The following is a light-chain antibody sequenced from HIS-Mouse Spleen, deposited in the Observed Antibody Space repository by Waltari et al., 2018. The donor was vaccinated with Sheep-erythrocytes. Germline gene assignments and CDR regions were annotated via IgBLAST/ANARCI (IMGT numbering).Light chain of an antibody. Sequence: QSALTQPRSVSGSPGQSVTISCTGTSSDVGGYNYVSWYQQHPGKAPKLMIYDVSKRPSGVLDRFSGSKSGSTGSLTISGRQAEDEADYSCCSSAGSYNHVFATGTKVTVL. V-gene: IGLV2-11*01. CDR1: SSDVGGYNY. CDR2: DVS. J-gene: IGLJ1*01. CDR3: CSSAGSYNHV.